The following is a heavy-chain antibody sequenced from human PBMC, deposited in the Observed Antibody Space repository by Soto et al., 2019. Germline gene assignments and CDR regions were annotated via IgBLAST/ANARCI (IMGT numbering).Heavy chain of an antibody. Sequence: QVQLQESGPGLVKPSQTLSLTCTVSGGSISTAYYYWNWIRQHPGKGLEWIGYIYYIGDTNYNPSLKSRVSMSVDTSKNQFSLRLNSVTAADTAVYYCASLTKDLDSWGPGTLVTVSS. CDR2: IYYIGDT. V-gene: IGHV4-31*03. D-gene: IGHD3-9*01. J-gene: IGHJ4*02. CDR1: GGSISTAYYY. CDR3: ASLTKDLDS.